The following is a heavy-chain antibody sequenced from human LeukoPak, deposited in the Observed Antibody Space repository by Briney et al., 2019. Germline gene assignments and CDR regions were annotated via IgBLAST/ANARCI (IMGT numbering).Heavy chain of an antibody. D-gene: IGHD6-19*01. Sequence: GESLKISCKGSGYSFTSYWIGWVRQMPGKGLGWMGLTYPGDSNTRYRPSFQGQVTISADKSINTAYLQWSSLKASDTAMYFCARRRAVAGIYYFDYWGQGSLVTVSS. J-gene: IGHJ4*02. CDR3: ARRRAVAGIYYFDY. V-gene: IGHV5-51*01. CDR1: GYSFTSYW. CDR2: TYPGDSNT.